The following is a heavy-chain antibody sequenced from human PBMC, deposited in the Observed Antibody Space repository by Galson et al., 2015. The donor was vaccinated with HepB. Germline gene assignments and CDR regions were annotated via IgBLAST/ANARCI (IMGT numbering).Heavy chain of an antibody. J-gene: IGHJ5*02. D-gene: IGHD5-24*01. CDR2: IKPDGGST. CDR1: GYSFTGYY. CDR3: ARDGVTTITGGWFDP. V-gene: IGHV1-2*06. Sequence: SVKVSCKASGYSFTGYYIHWMRQAPGQGLEWMGRIKPDGGSTNYAQKFQGRVTMTRDTSISTAYMELRSLNSDDTAVYYCARDGVTTITGGWFDPWGQGTLVTVSS.